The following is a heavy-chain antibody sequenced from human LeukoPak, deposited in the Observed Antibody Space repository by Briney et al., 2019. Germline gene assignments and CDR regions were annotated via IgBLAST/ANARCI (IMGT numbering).Heavy chain of an antibody. D-gene: IGHD1-20*01. Sequence: PSETLSLTCTVSGDSITSKDHWWDWVRLPPGKGLEWIGATFYTGRTFYNPSLKSRVTISVDTSKNQFSLDLRSATAADTAVYYCAKRRHNYDSYAVWGQGTRVTVSS. V-gene: IGHV4-39*01. CDR1: GDSITSKDHW. J-gene: IGHJ3*01. CDR3: AKRRHNYDSYAV. CDR2: TFYTGRT.